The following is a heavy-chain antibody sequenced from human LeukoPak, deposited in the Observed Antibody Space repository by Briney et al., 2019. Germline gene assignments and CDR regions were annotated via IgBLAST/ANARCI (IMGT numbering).Heavy chain of an antibody. CDR2: IYYSGST. J-gene: IGHJ4*02. V-gene: IGHV4-59*01. D-gene: IGHD6-13*01. CDR3: ARGVQLVRDFDY. CDR1: GGSISSYY. Sequence: SETLSLTCTVSGGSISSYYWSWIRQPPGKGLEWIGYIYYSGSTNYNPSLKSRVTISIDTSKNQFSLKLSSVTAADTAVYYCARGVQLVRDFDYWGQGTLVTVSS.